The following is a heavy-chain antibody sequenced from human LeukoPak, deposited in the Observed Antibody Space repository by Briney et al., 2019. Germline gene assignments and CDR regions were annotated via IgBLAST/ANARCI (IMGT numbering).Heavy chain of an antibody. Sequence: PGGSLRLSCAASGFTFSSYSMNWVRQAPGKGLEWVSSISSSSSYIYYADSVKGRFTISRDNAKNSLYLQINSLRAEDTAVYYCARDRKMAAAGTGRGRNWFDPWGQGTLVTVSS. J-gene: IGHJ5*02. CDR1: GFTFSSYS. V-gene: IGHV3-21*01. D-gene: IGHD6-13*01. CDR2: ISSSSSYI. CDR3: ARDRKMAAAGTGRGRNWFDP.